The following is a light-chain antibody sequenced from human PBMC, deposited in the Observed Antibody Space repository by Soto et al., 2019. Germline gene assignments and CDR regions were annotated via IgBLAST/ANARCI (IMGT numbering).Light chain of an antibody. CDR3: SSHAGNNNYV. V-gene: IGLV2-8*01. CDR1: SSDVGGQNY. CDR2: AVT. Sequence: QSALTQPPSASGSPGQSVAISCTGTSSDVGGQNYVSWYQQHPDKAPKLIIYAVTERPSGVPDRFSGSKSGNTASLTVSGLQTEDEADYCCSSHAGNNNYVFGTGTKVTVL. J-gene: IGLJ1*01.